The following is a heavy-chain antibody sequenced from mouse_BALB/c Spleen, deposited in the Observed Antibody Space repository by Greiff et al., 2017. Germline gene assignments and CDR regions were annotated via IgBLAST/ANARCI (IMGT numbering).Heavy chain of an antibody. Sequence: EVKLMESGPGLVEPSQSLSLTCSVTGYSITSGYYWNWIRQFPGNKLEWMGYISYDGSNNYNPSLKNRISITRDTSKNQFFLKLNSVTTEDTATYYCARDSSGYRFAYWGQGTLVTVSA. CDR3: ARDSSGYRFAY. CDR2: ISYDGSN. V-gene: IGHV3-6*02. CDR1: GYSITSGYY. J-gene: IGHJ3*01. D-gene: IGHD3-1*01.